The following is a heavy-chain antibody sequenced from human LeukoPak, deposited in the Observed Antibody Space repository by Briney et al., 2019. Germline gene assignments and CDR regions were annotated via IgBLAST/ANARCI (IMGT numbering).Heavy chain of an antibody. V-gene: IGHV1-69*06. J-gene: IGHJ4*02. Sequence: ASVKVSCKASGGTFSSYAISWVRQAPGQGLEWMGGIIPIFGTANYAQKFQGRVTITADKSTSTAYMELSSLRSEDTAVYYCAREGYISGWYNYFDYWGQGTLVTVSS. CDR2: IIPIFGTA. CDR3: AREGYISGWYNYFDY. CDR1: GGTFSSYA. D-gene: IGHD6-19*01.